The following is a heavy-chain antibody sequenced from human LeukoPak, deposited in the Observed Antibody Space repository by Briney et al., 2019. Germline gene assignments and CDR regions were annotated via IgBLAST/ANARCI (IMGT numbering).Heavy chain of an antibody. CDR3: AGGYGSGSNWFDP. J-gene: IGHJ5*02. D-gene: IGHD3-10*01. Sequence: SETLSLTCTASGVTISTYYWSWIRQPPGKGLEWIGHIYSSGSTNYNPSLKSRVTMSVETSKEQLSLKFECVAAAGAAVYYCAGGYGSGSNWFDPWGQGTLVIVSS. CDR2: IYSSGST. V-gene: IGHV4-4*07. CDR1: GVTISTYY.